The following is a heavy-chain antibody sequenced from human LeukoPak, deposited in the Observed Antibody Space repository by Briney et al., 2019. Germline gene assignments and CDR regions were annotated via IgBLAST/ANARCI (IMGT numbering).Heavy chain of an antibody. Sequence: PGGSLRLSCAASGFTFSSYSMNWVRQAPGKGLEWVSYISSSGSTIYYADSVKGRFTISRDNAKNSLDLQMNSLRAEDTAVYYCARVPTSTSSGRGVRFNGMDVWGQGTTVTVSS. CDR2: ISSSGSTI. V-gene: IGHV3-48*04. D-gene: IGHD3-10*01. J-gene: IGHJ6*02. CDR3: ARVPTSTSSGRGVRFNGMDV. CDR1: GFTFSSYS.